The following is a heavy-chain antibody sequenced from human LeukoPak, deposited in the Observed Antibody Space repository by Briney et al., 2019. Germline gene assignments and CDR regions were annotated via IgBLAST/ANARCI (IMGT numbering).Heavy chain of an antibody. CDR2: ISWNGGSI. CDR3: AKVLSLRHFDWVLYIDH. D-gene: IGHD3-9*01. J-gene: IGHJ4*02. Sequence: GGSLRLSCAASGFTFDDYAMHWVRQAPGKGLEWVSGISWNGGSIGYADSVKGRFTISRDNSKNTLYLQMNSLRAEDTAVYYCAKVLSLRHFDWVLYIDHWGQGTLVTVSS. V-gene: IGHV3-9*01. CDR1: GFTFDDYA.